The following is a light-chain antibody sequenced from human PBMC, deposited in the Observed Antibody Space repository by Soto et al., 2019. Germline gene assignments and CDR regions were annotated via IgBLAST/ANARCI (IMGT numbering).Light chain of an antibody. Sequence: QSALTQPASVSGSPGQSITISCTGTSSDVGGYNYVSWYQQHPGKAPNLMIYDVSNRPSGVSNRFSGSKSGNTASLTISGLQAEDEADYYCSSYTSGSPLYVFGTGTKVTVL. V-gene: IGLV2-14*01. J-gene: IGLJ1*01. CDR2: DVS. CDR1: SSDVGGYNY. CDR3: SSYTSGSPLYV.